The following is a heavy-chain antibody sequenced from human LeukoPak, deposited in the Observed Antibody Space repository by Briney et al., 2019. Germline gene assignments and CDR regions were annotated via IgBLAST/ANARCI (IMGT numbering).Heavy chain of an antibody. V-gene: IGHV3-23*01. CDR1: GFTFSSYA. CDR3: AKGYCTNGVCYFDY. CDR2: ISGSGGTT. Sequence: GGSLRLSCAASGFTFSSYAMSWVRQAPGKGLEWVSAISGSGGTTYYADSAKGRFTISRDNSKNTLYLQMNSLRAEDTAVYYCAKGYCTNGVCYFDYWGQGTLVTVSS. D-gene: IGHD2-8*01. J-gene: IGHJ4*02.